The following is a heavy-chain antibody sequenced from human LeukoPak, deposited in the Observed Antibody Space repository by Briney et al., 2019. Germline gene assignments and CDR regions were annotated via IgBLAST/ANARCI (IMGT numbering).Heavy chain of an antibody. J-gene: IGHJ6*03. V-gene: IGHV1-69*13. Sequence: ASVKVSCKASGGTFSSYAISWVRQAPGQGLEWMGGIIPIFGTANYAQKFQGRVTITADESTSTAYMELSSLRSEDTAVYYCARGVSVSSSWYSYYYYYMDVWGKGTTVTISS. D-gene: IGHD6-13*01. CDR3: ARGVSVSSSWYSYYYYYMDV. CDR1: GGTFSSYA. CDR2: IIPIFGTA.